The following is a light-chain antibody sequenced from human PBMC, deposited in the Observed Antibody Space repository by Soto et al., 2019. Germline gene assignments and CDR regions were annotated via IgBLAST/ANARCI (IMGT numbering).Light chain of an antibody. CDR3: LLSYSGAAV. CDR1: TGAVTSGHY. Sequence: QAVVTQEPSLTVSPGGTITLTCGSSTGAVTSGHYPYWFQQKPGHVPRTLIYATTGKHSWTPARFSGSLLGGKAALTLSGAQPEVDAEYYCLLSYSGAAVFGGGTQLTVL. J-gene: IGLJ7*01. CDR2: ATT. V-gene: IGLV7-46*01.